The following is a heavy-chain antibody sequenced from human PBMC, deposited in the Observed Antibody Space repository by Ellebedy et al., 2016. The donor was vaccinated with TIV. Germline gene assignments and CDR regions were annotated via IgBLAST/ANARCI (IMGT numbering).Heavy chain of an antibody. J-gene: IGHJ6*02. Sequence: ASVKVSCKASGYTFASYAMHWVRQAPGQRLEWMGWINPNSGGTNYAQKFQGWVTMTRDTSISTAYMELSRLRSDDTAVYYCARGTSLTPYYYYYYGMDVWGQGTTVTVSS. CDR1: GYTFASYA. CDR2: INPNSGGT. V-gene: IGHV1-2*04. CDR3: ARGTSLTPYYYYYYGMDV.